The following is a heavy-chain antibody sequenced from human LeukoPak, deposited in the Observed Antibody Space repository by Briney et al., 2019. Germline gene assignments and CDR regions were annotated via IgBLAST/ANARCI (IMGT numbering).Heavy chain of an antibody. CDR2: ISGSVGGSGGST. CDR1: GFTFSSCA. Sequence: GVSLRLSCAASGFTFSSCAMTWVRQAPGKGLEWVSTISGSVGGSGGSTFYADSVKGRFTISRDNSKNTLYLQMNSLRADDTAVYYCAKVDCGSPGCRGIDYWGQGTLVTVPS. D-gene: IGHD2-2*01. V-gene: IGHV3-23*01. J-gene: IGHJ4*02. CDR3: AKVDCGSPGCRGIDY.